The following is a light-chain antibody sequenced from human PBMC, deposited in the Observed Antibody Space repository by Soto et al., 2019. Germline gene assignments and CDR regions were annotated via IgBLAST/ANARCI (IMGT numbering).Light chain of an antibody. CDR2: VAS. CDR3: LQDRHYPRT. Sequence: AIQMTQSPSSLSASVGDRVTITCRASQGIRNDLGWYQQKPGKPPKLLIYVASSLQSGVPSRFSGSGSGTDFTLTISSLQPEDFATYYCLQDRHYPRTFGQGTKVEIK. V-gene: IGKV1-6*01. J-gene: IGKJ1*01. CDR1: QGIRND.